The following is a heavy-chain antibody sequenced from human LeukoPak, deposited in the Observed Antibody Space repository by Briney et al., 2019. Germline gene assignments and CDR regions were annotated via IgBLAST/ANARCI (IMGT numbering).Heavy chain of an antibody. CDR3: ARGVARKNPFDY. J-gene: IGHJ4*02. V-gene: IGHV4-34*01. Sequence: GSLRLSCAASGFTFSNAWMSWVRQAPGKGLEWIGEINHSGSTNYNPSLKSRVTISVDTSKNQFSLKLSSVTAADTAVYYCARGVARKNPFDYWGQGTLVTVSS. CDR1: GFTFSNAW. CDR2: INHSGST.